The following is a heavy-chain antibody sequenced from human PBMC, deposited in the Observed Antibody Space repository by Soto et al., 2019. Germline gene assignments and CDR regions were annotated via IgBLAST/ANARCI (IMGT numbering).Heavy chain of an antibody. J-gene: IGHJ6*03. D-gene: IGHD2-2*01. CDR3: AKEADIVVVPAAPSEGYMDV. V-gene: IGHV3-21*04. CDR1: GFTFSSYS. Sequence: PGGSLRLSWAASGFTFSSYSMNWVPQAPGKGLEWVSAISSSSGYIYYADSVKGRFTISRDNSKNTLYLQMNSLRAEDTAVYYCAKEADIVVVPAAPSEGYMDVWGKGTTVTVSS. CDR2: ISSSSGYI.